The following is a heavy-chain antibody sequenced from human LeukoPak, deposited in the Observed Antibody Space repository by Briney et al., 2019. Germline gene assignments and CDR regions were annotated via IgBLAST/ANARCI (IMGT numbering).Heavy chain of an antibody. CDR3: TRGLLGATTSYFDY. D-gene: IGHD1-26*01. CDR1: GFTFSNYA. J-gene: IGHJ4*02. V-gene: IGHV3-30*04. CDR2: ITYDGRNK. Sequence: PGGSLRLSCAASGFTFSNYAIHWVRQAPGKGLEWVAVITYDGRNKYYADSVKGRFTISRDNSKNTLYLQMNSLRAEDTAVYYCTRGLLGATTSYFDYWGQGTLVTVSS.